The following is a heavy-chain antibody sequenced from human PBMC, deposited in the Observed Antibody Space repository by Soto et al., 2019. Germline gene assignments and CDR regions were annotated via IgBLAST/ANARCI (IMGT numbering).Heavy chain of an antibody. J-gene: IGHJ6*02. CDR1: GVSIRSSSYY. D-gene: IGHD6-19*01. V-gene: IGHV4-39*01. CDR2: IYYRGRT. Sequence: PSETLSLTCTVSGVSIRSSSYYWGWIRQPPGKWMKWNGSIYYRGRTYYNTSLKHRLTISIDTSKNQFSLKLSSVTAADTAVYYCARHGVAGTSVVYGMDVWGQGTTVT. CDR3: ARHGVAGTSVVYGMDV.